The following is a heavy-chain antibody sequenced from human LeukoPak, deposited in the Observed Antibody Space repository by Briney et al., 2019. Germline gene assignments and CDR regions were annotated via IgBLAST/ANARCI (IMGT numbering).Heavy chain of an antibody. D-gene: IGHD1-26*01. CDR1: GGSISSGSYY. CDR3: AGEVGADIDY. CDR2: IYTSGST. Sequence: PSETLSLTCTVSGGSISSGSYYWSWIRQPAGKGLEWIGRIYTSGSTNYNPSLKSRVTISVDTSKNQFSLKLSSVTAADTAVYYCAGEVGADIDYWGQGTLVTVSS. V-gene: IGHV4-61*02. J-gene: IGHJ4*02.